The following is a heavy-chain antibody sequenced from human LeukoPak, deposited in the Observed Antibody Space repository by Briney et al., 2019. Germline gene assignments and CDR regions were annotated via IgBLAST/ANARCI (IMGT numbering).Heavy chain of an antibody. D-gene: IGHD1-1*01. V-gene: IGHV3-23*01. Sequence: GGSLRLSCTASGFTFSSLAMTWVHQAPGMGLEWVSTIRSNGDTTYNADSVKGRFTISRDNSKNTLYLELNSLRVEDTATFYCAKGQELDDGVFDSWGQGTMVTVSS. J-gene: IGHJ4*02. CDR2: IRSNGDTT. CDR1: GFTFSSLA. CDR3: AKGQELDDGVFDS.